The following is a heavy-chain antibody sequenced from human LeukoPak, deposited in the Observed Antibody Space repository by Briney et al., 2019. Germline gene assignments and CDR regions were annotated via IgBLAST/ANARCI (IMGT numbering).Heavy chain of an antibody. J-gene: IGHJ4*02. D-gene: IGHD5-18*01. V-gene: IGHV4-59*02. CDR2: FYHSGST. CDR3: VRGATTAMVFFTDN. CDR1: AGSENTYF. Sequence: SETLSLTCNVSAGSENTYFWSWIRQPPGKGLEWIGYFYHSGSTNYNPSLKTRAIMSVDTSRKQFSLKLTSVTPADTAVYYCVRGATTAMVFFTDNWGQGIRVTVSS.